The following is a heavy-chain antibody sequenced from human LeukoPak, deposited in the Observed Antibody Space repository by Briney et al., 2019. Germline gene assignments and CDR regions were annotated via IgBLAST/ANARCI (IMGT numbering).Heavy chain of an antibody. V-gene: IGHV1-69*04. CDR2: IIPILGIA. CDR1: GGTFSSYA. CDR3: ARVTAAGTGSSY. J-gene: IGHJ4*02. D-gene: IGHD6-13*01. Sequence: ASVTVSCKASGGTFSSYAISWVRQAPGQGLEWMGRIIPILGIANYAQKFQGRVTMTTDKSTSTAYMELRSLRSDDTAVYYCARVTAAGTGSSYWGQGTLVTVSS.